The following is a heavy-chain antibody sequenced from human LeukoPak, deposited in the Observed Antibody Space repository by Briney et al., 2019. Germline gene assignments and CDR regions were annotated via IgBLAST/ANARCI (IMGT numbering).Heavy chain of an antibody. Sequence: PSETLSLTCTASGGSITSYYWSWIRQPPGKGLEWIGYISYGGSTNYNPSLKSRVTISLDTSKNQFSLRLSSVTAADTAVYYCARSYGSGSLDWFDPWGQGTLVTVSS. V-gene: IGHV4-59*01. CDR1: GGSITSYY. J-gene: IGHJ5*02. D-gene: IGHD3-10*01. CDR3: ARSYGSGSLDWFDP. CDR2: ISYGGST.